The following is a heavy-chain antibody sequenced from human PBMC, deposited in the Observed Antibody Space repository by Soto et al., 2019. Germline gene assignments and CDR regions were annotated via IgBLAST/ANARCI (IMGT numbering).Heavy chain of an antibody. V-gene: IGHV5-51*01. J-gene: IGHJ4*01. CDR1: GYSFTSYW. CDR2: IYPYDSDT. Sequence: GESLKISCKTSGYSFTSYWIGWVRQMPGKGMEWMGNIYPYDSDTRYSPSFQGQVTISADTSITTAYLQWSGLRASDTAMYFCARHLVGSTRGNFDYWGQGALVTVSS. D-gene: IGHD2-2*01. CDR3: ARHLVGSTRGNFDY.